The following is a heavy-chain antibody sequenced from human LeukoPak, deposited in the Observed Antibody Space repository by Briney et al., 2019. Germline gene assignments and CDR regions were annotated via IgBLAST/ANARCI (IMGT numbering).Heavy chain of an antibody. Sequence: GGSLRLSCAASGFTFSNYEMNWVRQAPGKGLEWISHISNFGDIIHYADSVEGRFTISRDNAKNSLYLQMDSLRAEDTAVYYCVKDATAVVGTVYMDVWGKGTTVTISS. V-gene: IGHV3-48*03. D-gene: IGHD6-13*01. CDR3: VKDATAVVGTVYMDV. CDR1: GFTFSNYE. CDR2: ISNFGDII. J-gene: IGHJ6*03.